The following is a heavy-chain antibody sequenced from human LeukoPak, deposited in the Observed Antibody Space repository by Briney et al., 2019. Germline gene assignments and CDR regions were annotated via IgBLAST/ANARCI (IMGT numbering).Heavy chain of an antibody. CDR3: ARSRRRYFDWLLQEVDY. CDR2: IVVGSGNT. Sequence: GASVKVSCKASGFTFTSSAMQWVRQARGQRLEWIGWIVVGSGNTNYAQKFQERVTITRDMSTSTAYMELSSLRSEDTAVYYCARSRRRYFDWLLQEVDYWGQGTLVTVSS. J-gene: IGHJ4*02. D-gene: IGHD3-9*01. V-gene: IGHV1-58*02. CDR1: GFTFTSSA.